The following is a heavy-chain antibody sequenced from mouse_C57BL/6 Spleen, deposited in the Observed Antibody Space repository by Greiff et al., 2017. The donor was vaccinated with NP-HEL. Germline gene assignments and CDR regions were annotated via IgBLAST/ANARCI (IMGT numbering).Heavy chain of an antibody. D-gene: IGHD1-1*01. CDR2: ISYDGSN. J-gene: IGHJ1*03. Sequence: VQLKESGPGLVKPSQSLSLTCSVTGYSITSGYYWNWIRQFPGNKLEWMGYISYDGSNNYNPSPKNRISITRDTSKNQFFLKLNSVTTEDTATYYCASGRSPPYWYFDVWGTGTPVTVSS. CDR1: GYSITSGYY. CDR3: ASGRSPPYWYFDV. V-gene: IGHV3-6*01.